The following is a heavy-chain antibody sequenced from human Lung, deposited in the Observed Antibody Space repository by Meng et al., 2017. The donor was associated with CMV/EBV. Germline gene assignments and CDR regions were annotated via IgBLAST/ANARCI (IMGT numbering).Heavy chain of an antibody. CDR2: INHSGST. J-gene: IGHJ4*02. Sequence: SETLSLXCDVYGGSFSGYYWSWIRQPPGKGLEWIGEINHSGSTNYNPSLKSRVTISVDTSKNQFSLKLSSVTAADPAVYYCARGAWNYVGVFDYWGQGTLVTVSS. V-gene: IGHV4-34*01. CDR1: GGSFSGYY. CDR3: ARGAWNYVGVFDY. D-gene: IGHD1-7*01.